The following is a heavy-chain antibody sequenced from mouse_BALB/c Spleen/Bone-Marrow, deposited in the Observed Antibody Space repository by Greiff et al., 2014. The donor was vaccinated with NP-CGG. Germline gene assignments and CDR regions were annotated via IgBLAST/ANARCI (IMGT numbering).Heavy chain of an antibody. CDR2: ISNKAKGYTT. CDR1: GFTLTDYY. D-gene: IGHD2-1*01. CDR3: ARDIEGNYSYWDLDV. Sequence: DVQLVESGGGLAQPGGSLRLSCATSGFTLTDYYMSWVRQPPGKALEWLGFISNKAKGYTTEYSASVKGRFTISRDNSQSILYLQMTTLRPEDSATYYCARDIEGNYSYWDLDVWGAGTTVTVSS. J-gene: IGHJ1*01. V-gene: IGHV7-3*02.